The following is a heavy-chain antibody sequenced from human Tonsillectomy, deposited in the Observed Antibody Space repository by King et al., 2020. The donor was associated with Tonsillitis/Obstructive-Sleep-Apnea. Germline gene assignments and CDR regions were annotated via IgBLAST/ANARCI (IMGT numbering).Heavy chain of an antibody. D-gene: IGHD5-24*01. V-gene: IGHV3-30*04. Sequence: VQLVESGGGVVQPGRSLRLSCAASGFTFSSYAMHWVRQAPGKGLEWVAVISYDGSNKYYADSVKGRFTISRDNSKNTLYLQMNSLRAEDTAVYYCARDREMATIMMHYYYGMDVWGQGTTVTVSS. CDR2: ISYDGSNK. CDR1: GFTFSSYA. J-gene: IGHJ6*02. CDR3: ARDREMATIMMHYYYGMDV.